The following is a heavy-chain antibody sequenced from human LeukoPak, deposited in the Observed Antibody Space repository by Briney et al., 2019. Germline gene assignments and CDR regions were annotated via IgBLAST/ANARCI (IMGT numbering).Heavy chain of an antibody. V-gene: IGHV4-30-4*08. D-gene: IGHD6-13*01. CDR1: GGSISSGDYY. CDR3: ARGSIAAAGNAFDI. CDR2: IYYSGST. Sequence: PSETLSLTCTVSGGSISSGDYYWSWIRQPPGKGLEWIGYIYYSGSTYYNPSLKSRVTISVDTSKNQFSLKLGSVTAADTAVYYCARGSIAAAGNAFDIWGQGTMVTVSS. J-gene: IGHJ3*02.